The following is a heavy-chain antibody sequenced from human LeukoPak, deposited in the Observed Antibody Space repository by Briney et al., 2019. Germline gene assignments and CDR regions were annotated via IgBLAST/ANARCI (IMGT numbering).Heavy chain of an antibody. Sequence: ASVKVSCKASGYTFTRYYMHWVRQAPGQGLECMGWINPNSGGTNYAQKFQGRVTMTRDTSISTAYMELSRLRSEDTAVYYCAERHLDSSSWYRFDYWGQGTLVTVSS. D-gene: IGHD6-13*01. V-gene: IGHV1-2*02. J-gene: IGHJ4*02. CDR2: INPNSGGT. CDR3: AERHLDSSSWYRFDY. CDR1: GYTFTRYY.